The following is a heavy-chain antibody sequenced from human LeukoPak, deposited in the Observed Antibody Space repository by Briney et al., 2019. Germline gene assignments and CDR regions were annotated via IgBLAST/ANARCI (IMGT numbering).Heavy chain of an antibody. V-gene: IGHV3-7*01. J-gene: IGHJ6*03. Sequence: GGSLRLSCAASGFTFSNYWMSWVRQAPGKGLEWVANIKQDESEKYYVDSVKGRFTISRDNAKKSLFLQMNSLRAEDTAVYYCARDSSYYMDVWGKGTTVTVSS. CDR3: ARDSSYYMDV. CDR1: GFTFSNYW. CDR2: IKQDESEK.